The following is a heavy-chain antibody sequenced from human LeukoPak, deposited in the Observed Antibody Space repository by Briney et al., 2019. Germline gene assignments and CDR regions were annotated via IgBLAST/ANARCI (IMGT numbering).Heavy chain of an antibody. J-gene: IGHJ5*02. CDR2: IIPILGIA. D-gene: IGHD3-10*01. Sequence: ASVKVSCKASGGTFSSYAISWVRQAPGQGLEWMGRIIPILGIANYAQKFQGRVTITADKSTSTAYMELSSLRSEDTAVYYCARDSGPTSGLLWFGDQSRQFDPWGQGTLVTVSS. V-gene: IGHV1-69*04. CDR3: ARDSGPTSGLLWFGDQSRQFDP. CDR1: GGTFSSYA.